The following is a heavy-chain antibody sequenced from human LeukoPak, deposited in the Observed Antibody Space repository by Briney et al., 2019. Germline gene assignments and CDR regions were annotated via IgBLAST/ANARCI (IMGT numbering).Heavy chain of an antibody. D-gene: IGHD6-6*01. V-gene: IGHV3-74*01. CDR3: ARVGAALGGSWFDP. CDR2: INGDGSST. CDR1: GFTFSNYW. J-gene: IGHJ5*02. Sequence: PGGSLRLSCAASGFTFSNYWTHWVRQAPGKGLVWVSRINGDGSSTTYADSVQGRFTISRDNAKNMLYLQMNSLRAEDTAVYYCARVGAALGGSWFDPWGQGTLVTVSS.